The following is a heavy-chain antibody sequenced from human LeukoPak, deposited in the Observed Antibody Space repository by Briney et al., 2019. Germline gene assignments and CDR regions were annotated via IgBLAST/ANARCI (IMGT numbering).Heavy chain of an antibody. CDR1: GGSISSDY. J-gene: IGHJ4*02. CDR2: IYYTGST. CDR3: ATQGSSGWYQGFDY. Sequence: SETLSLTCTVSGGSISSDYWSWIRQPPGKGLEWVGFIYYTGSTNYNPSLKSRVTISVDTSKNQFSLKFTSVTAADTAVYYCATQGSSGWYQGFDYWGQGTLVTVSS. D-gene: IGHD6-19*01. V-gene: IGHV4-59*08.